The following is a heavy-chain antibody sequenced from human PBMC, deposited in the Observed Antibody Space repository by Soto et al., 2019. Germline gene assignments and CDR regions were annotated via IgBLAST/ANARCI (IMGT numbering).Heavy chain of an antibody. CDR2: FDPEDGET. V-gene: IGHV1-24*01. Sequence: ASVKVSCKVSGYTLTELSMHWVRQAPGKGLEWMGGFDPEDGETIYAQKFQGRVTVTEDTSTDTAYMELSSLRSEDTAVYYCATDSLRYFDWLLLFDYWGQGTLVTVSS. CDR1: GYTLTELS. CDR3: ATDSLRYFDWLLLFDY. D-gene: IGHD3-9*01. J-gene: IGHJ4*02.